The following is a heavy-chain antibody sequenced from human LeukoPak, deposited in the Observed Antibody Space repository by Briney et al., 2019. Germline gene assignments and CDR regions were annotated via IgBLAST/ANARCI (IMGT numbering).Heavy chain of an antibody. CDR2: INHSGST. D-gene: IGHD2-2*01. V-gene: IGHV4-34*01. J-gene: IGHJ5*02. CDR1: GGSFSGYY. CDR3: ARQEVGIVVVPAATPYNWFDP. Sequence: PSETLSLTCAVYGGSFSGYYWSWIRQPPGKGLEWIGEINHSGSTNYNPSLKSRVTISVDTSKNQFSLKLSSVTAADTAVYYCARQEVGIVVVPAATPYNWFDPWGQGTLVTVSS.